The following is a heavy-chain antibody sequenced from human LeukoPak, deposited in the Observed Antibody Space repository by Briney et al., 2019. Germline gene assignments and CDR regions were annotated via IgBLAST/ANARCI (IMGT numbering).Heavy chain of an antibody. J-gene: IGHJ6*02. V-gene: IGHV4-4*02. D-gene: IGHD2-15*01. CDR2: IYHSGST. CDR1: GGSITSGHW. CDR3: TSSRGRLYGVDV. Sequence: SETLSLTCTVSGGSITSGHWWTWVRQPPGKGLEWIGEIYHSGSTTYNPSLMSRVTISVDKSTKQFSLNLTSVTAADTAVYYCTSSRGRLYGVDVWGQGTTVIVSS.